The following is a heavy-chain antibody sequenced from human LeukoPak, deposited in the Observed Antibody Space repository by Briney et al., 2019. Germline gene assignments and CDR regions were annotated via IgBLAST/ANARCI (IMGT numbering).Heavy chain of an antibody. D-gene: IGHD3-3*01. V-gene: IGHV1-2*02. J-gene: IGHJ6*03. CDR2: INPNSGGT. Sequence: GASVKVSCKASGYTFTGYFMHWVRQAPGQGLEWMGWINPNSGGTNYAQKFQGRVTMTRDTSISTAYMELSRLRSDDTAVYYCARGTIFGVVMYYYMDVWGKGTTVTVSS. CDR3: ARGTIFGVVMYYYMDV. CDR1: GYTFTGYF.